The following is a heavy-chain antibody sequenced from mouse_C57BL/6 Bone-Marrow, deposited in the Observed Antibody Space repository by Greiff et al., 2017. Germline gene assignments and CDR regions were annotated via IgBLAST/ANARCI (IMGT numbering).Heavy chain of an antibody. D-gene: IGHD2-10*01. CDR1: GFPITSGYY. CDR3: AGVLPTNWYFDV. Sequence: VQLQESGPGLVKPSQSLFLTCSITGFPITSGYYWIWIRQSPGKPLEWMGYITHSGETFYNPSLQSPISITRETSKNQFFLHLNSVTTEDTAMYYCAGVLPTNWYFDVWGTGTTVTVSS. CDR2: ITHSGET. V-gene: IGHV12-3*01. J-gene: IGHJ1*03.